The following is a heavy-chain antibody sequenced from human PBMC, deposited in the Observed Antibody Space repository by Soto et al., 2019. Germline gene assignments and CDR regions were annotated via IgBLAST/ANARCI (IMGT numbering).Heavy chain of an antibody. CDR3: ARLVVVPAAIALYNWFDP. D-gene: IGHD2-2*01. J-gene: IGHJ5*02. CDR1: GGSISSSSYY. V-gene: IGHV4-39*01. CDR2: IYYSGST. Sequence: SETLSLTCTVSGGSISSSSYYWGWIRQPPGKGLEWIGSIYYSGSTYYNPSLKSRVTISVDTSKNQFSLKLSSVTAADTAVYYCARLVVVPAAIALYNWFDPWGQGTLVTVSS.